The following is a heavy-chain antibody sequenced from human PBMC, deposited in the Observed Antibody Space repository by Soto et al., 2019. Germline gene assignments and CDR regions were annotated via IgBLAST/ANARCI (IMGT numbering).Heavy chain of an antibody. V-gene: IGHV1-69*01. D-gene: IGHD3-16*01. J-gene: IGHJ6*02. Sequence: QVQLVQSGAEVKKPGSSVKVSCKASGGTFSNYPITWVRRAPGQGLEWLGGIIPSFGKADYTQKFQGRVTITADEPTRTASMERSSLRCEDTAFYFCARGGEYYDENLPHYSFFVMHVWGPGTTVTVSS. CDR2: IIPSFGKA. CDR1: GGTFSNYP. CDR3: ARGGEYYDENLPHYSFFVMHV.